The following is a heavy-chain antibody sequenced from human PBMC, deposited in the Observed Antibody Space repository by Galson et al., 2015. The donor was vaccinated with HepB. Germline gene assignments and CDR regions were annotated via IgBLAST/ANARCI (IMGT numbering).Heavy chain of an antibody. D-gene: IGHD3-16*02. CDR3: ARDGRLHLGELSLSEQRFDY. Sequence: SVKVSCKASGYTFTSYGISWVRQAPGQGLEWMGWISAYNGNTNYAQKLQGRVTMTTDTSTSTAYMELRSLRSDDTAVYYCARDGRLHLGELSLSEQRFDYWGQGTLVTVSS. CDR2: ISAYNGNT. J-gene: IGHJ4*02. CDR1: GYTFTSYG. V-gene: IGHV1-18*01.